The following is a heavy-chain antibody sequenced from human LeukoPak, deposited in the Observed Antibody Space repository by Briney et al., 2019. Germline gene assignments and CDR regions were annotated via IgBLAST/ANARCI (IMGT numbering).Heavy chain of an antibody. V-gene: IGHV4-34*01. J-gene: IGHJ6*03. D-gene: IGHD5-12*01. CDR2: INHSGST. Sequence: SETLSLTCAVYGGSFSGYYWSWIRQPPGKGLEWIGEINHSGSTNYNPSLKSRVTISVDTSKNQFSLKLSSVTAADTAVYYCASRKWLRLPGYYYYYMDVWGKGTTVTISS. CDR3: ASRKWLRLPGYYYYYMDV. CDR1: GGSFSGYY.